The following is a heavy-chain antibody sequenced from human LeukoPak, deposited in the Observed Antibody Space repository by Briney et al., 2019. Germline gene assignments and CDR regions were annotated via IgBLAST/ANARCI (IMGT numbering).Heavy chain of an antibody. CDR1: GFTFSNYW. D-gene: IGHD2-2*01. V-gene: IGHV3-7*01. CDR2: TYIDGSRA. CDR3: GRAGPVTKDHFIDV. J-gene: IGHJ6*03. Sequence: SGGSLRLSCAVSGFTFSNYWMSWARQSPGKGLEWVANTYIDGSRAYYVDSVRGRFTISRDNAKNSLFLQMNSLSAKDTAVYYCGRAGPVTKDHFIDVWGKGTTVTVSS.